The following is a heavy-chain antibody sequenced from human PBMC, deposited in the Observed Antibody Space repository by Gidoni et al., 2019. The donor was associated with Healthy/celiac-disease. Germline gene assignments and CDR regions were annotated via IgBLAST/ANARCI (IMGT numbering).Heavy chain of an antibody. CDR1: GFTFSSYG. Sequence: QVQLVESGGGVVQPGRSLRLSCAASGFTFSSYGMHVVRQAPGKGLEWVAVISYDGSNKYYADSVKGRFTISRDNSKNTLYLQMNSLRAEDTAVYYCAREVYWGQGTLVTVSS. J-gene: IGHJ4*02. CDR2: ISYDGSNK. V-gene: IGHV3-30*03. CDR3: AREVY.